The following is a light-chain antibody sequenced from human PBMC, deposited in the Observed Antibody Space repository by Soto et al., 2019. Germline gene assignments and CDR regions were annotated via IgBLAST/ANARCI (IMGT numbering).Light chain of an antibody. CDR1: QGISRW. CDR2: AAS. CDR3: QQANSFPPT. Sequence: DVPMTQSPSSVSASVGDRVTITCRASQGISRWLAWYQQKPGEAPKILIYAASSLQSGVPSRFSGSGSGTDFTLTVSSLQAEDFATYYCQQANSFPPTFGRGTKVDMK. J-gene: IGKJ3*01. V-gene: IGKV1-12*01.